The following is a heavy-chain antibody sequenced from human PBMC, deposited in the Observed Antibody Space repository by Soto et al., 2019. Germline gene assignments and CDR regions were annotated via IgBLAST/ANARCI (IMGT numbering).Heavy chain of an antibody. J-gene: IGHJ4*02. Sequence: SVKVSCKASGGTYSSYAISWVQQAPGQGLEWMGGIIPIFGTANYAQKFQGRVTITADESTSTAYMELSSLRSEDTAVYYCARGVSLAAGPDYWGQGTLFTLAS. CDR3: ARGVSLAAGPDY. V-gene: IGHV1-69*13. D-gene: IGHD6-6*01. CDR2: IIPIFGTA. CDR1: GGTYSSYA.